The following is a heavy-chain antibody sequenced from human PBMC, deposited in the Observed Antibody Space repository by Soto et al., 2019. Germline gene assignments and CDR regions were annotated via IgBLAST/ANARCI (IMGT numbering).Heavy chain of an antibody. CDR1: GGSISSYY. D-gene: IGHD6-6*01. Sequence: PSETLSLTCTVSGGSISSYYWSWIRQPPGKGLEWIGYIYYSGSTNYNPSLKSRVTISVDTSKNQFSLKLSSVTAADTAVYYCARNRYSSSSRFSPTWFDPWGQGTLVTVSS. CDR3: ARNRYSSSSRFSPTWFDP. V-gene: IGHV4-59*01. J-gene: IGHJ5*02. CDR2: IYYSGST.